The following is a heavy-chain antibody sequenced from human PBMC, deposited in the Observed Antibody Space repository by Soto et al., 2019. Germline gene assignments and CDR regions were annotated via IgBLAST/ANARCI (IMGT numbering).Heavy chain of an antibody. CDR2: INHSGST. J-gene: IGHJ4*02. D-gene: IGHD3-10*02. CDR1: GGSFSGYY. Sequence: SETLSLTCAVYGGSFSGYYWTWIRQPPGTGLEWIGEINHSGSTNYNPSLKSRVTISVDTSKNQFSLKLTSVTAADTAVYYCARSTMIGLLSHWGQGTLVTVSS. CDR3: ARSTMIGLLSH. V-gene: IGHV4-34*01.